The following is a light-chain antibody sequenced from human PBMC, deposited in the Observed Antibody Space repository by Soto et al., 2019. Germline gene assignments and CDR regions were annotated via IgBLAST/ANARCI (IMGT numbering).Light chain of an antibody. CDR1: QSVLYSSNNKNC. CDR2: WAS. V-gene: IGKV4-1*01. J-gene: IGKJ4*01. Sequence: DIVMTQSPDSLAVSLGERATINCKSSQSVLYSSNNKNCLAWYQQKPGQPPKLLIYWASTRESGVPDRFSGSGSGTDFTLTISSLQAEDVAVYYCQQYDSTPLTFGGGTKVEIQ. CDR3: QQYDSTPLT.